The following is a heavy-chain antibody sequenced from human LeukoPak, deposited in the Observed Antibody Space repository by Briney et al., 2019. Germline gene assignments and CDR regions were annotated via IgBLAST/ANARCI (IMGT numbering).Heavy chain of an antibody. V-gene: IGHV4-59*12. CDR1: GGSISSYY. CDR3: ARGRVTTVTSYIDY. J-gene: IGHJ4*02. D-gene: IGHD4-17*01. Sequence: SETLSLTCTVSGGSISSYYWSWIRQPPGKGLEWIGYIYYSGSTNYSPSLKSRVSVASDTFKKQFSLRLTSVTAADTAVYFCARGRVTTVTSYIDYWGQGTLVTVSS. CDR2: IYYSGST.